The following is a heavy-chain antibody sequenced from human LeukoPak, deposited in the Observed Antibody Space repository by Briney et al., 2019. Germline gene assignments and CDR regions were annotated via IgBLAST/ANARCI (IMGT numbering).Heavy chain of an antibody. CDR1: GFSFSSYC. D-gene: IGHD6-13*01. CDR2: ISSSGRDT. Sequence: GGSLRLSCAASGFSFSSYCMSWVRQAPGKGLEWVSSISSSGRDTYYADSVKGRFTISRDKSKKTLYLQMNSLRAEDTAVYYCAKIIAATGIDSWGQGTLVSVSS. CDR3: AKIIAATGIDS. J-gene: IGHJ4*02. V-gene: IGHV3-23*01.